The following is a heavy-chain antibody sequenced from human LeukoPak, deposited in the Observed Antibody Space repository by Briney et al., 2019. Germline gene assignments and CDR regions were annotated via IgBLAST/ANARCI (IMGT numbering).Heavy chain of an antibody. D-gene: IGHD3-22*01. Sequence: GGSLRLSCAASGFTFSSYGMHWVRQAPGKGLEWVAFIRYDGSNKYYADSVKGRFTISRDNSKNTLYLQMNSLRAEDTAVYYCAKGAFYYYDSSGTPLGFDYWGQGTLVTVSS. CDR2: IRYDGSNK. CDR3: AKGAFYYYDSSGTPLGFDY. V-gene: IGHV3-30*02. CDR1: GFTFSSYG. J-gene: IGHJ4*02.